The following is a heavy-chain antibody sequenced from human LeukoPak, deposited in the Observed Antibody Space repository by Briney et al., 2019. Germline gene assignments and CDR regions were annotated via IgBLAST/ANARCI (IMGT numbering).Heavy chain of an antibody. CDR1: GFTFSSYA. D-gene: IGHD2-21*01. CDR3: VKNARLLVIEEY. J-gene: IGHJ4*02. CDR2: ISGSGDRI. V-gene: IGHV3-23*01. Sequence: GGSLRLSCAASGFTFSSYAMTWVRQAPGKGLEWVSGISGSGDRIHYADSVKGRFTISRDNSKNTLYMQMNSLRAEDTAVYYCVKNARLLVIEEYWGQGTLVTVSS.